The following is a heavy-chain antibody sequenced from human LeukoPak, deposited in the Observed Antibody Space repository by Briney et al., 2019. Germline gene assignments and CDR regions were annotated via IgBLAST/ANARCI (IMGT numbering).Heavy chain of an antibody. CDR3: ARDKGSSPRDAFDI. CDR2: ISSNGGST. Sequence: GSLRLSCAASGVTFSRHAMHWVRQTPGRGLEHVSAISSNGGSTYYAHSVKGRFTISRDNSKNSLYLHMGSLRAGDMAVYYCARDKGSSPRDAFDIWGQGTMVTVSS. D-gene: IGHD3-10*01. J-gene: IGHJ3*02. V-gene: IGHV3-64*01. CDR1: GVTFSRHA.